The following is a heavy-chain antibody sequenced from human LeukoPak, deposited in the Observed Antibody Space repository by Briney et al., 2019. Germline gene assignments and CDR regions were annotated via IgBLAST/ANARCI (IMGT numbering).Heavy chain of an antibody. V-gene: IGHV4-59*01. Sequence: SETLSLTCTVSGGSISSYYWSWIRQPPGKGLEWIGYIYYSGSTNYHPSLKSRVTISVDTSKNQFSLKLSSVTAAHTAVYYCARFSYRQQLFDPWGQGTLVTVSS. D-gene: IGHD6-13*01. CDR2: IYYSGST. J-gene: IGHJ5*02. CDR1: GGSISSYY. CDR3: ARFSYRQQLFDP.